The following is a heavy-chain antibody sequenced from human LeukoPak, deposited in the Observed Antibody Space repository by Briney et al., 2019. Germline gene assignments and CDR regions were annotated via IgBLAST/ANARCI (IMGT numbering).Heavy chain of an antibody. CDR1: GFTFSSYG. D-gene: IGHD5-12*01. CDR2: IWYDGSNK. J-gene: IGHJ4*02. CDR3: AKDRRGYSGYDAVGYFDY. V-gene: IGHV3-33*06. Sequence: GGSLRLSCAASGFTFSSYGMHWVRQAPGKGLEWVAVIWYDGSNKYYADSVKGRFTISRDNSKNTLYLQMNSLRAEDTAVYYCAKDRRGYSGYDAVGYFDYWGQGTLVTVSS.